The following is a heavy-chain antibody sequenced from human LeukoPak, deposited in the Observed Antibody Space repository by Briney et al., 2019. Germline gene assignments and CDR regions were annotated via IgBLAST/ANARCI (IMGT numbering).Heavy chain of an antibody. V-gene: IGHV3-33*06. CDR3: AKAHEMNMDY. CDR1: GFTFSRYS. J-gene: IGHJ4*02. D-gene: IGHD2/OR15-2a*01. Sequence: PGRSLRLSCAASGFTFSRYSMHWVRQAPGKGLEWVAVIWYDGSIKYYADSVKGRFTISKDNSKNTLYLQMNSLRAEDTAVYYCAKAHEMNMDYWGQGTLVTASS. CDR2: IWYDGSIK.